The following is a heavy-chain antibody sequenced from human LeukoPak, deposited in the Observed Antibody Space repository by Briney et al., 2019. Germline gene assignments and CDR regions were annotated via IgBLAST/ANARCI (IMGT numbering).Heavy chain of an antibody. V-gene: IGHV4-39*07. Sequence: SETLSLTCTVSGGSISSSSYYWGWIRQPPGKGLEWIGSIYYSGSTYYNPSLKSRVTISVDTSKNQFSLKLSSVTAADTAVYYCARDWVAYCGGDCDGADYWGQGTLVTVSS. CDR3: ARDWVAYCGGDCDGADY. CDR1: GGSISSSSYY. J-gene: IGHJ4*02. D-gene: IGHD2-21*02. CDR2: IYYSGST.